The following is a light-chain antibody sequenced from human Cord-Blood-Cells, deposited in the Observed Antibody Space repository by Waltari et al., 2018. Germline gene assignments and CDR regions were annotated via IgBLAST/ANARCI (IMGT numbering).Light chain of an antibody. CDR1: SSDVGSYNL. CDR3: CSYAGSSTWV. CDR2: EGS. J-gene: IGLJ3*02. V-gene: IGLV2-23*01. Sequence: QYALPQPASVSGSPGQSITISCTGTSSDVGSYNLVSWYQQHPGKAPKLMIYEGSKRPSGVSNRFSGSKSGNTASLTISGLQAEDEADYYCCSYAGSSTWVFGGGTKLTVL.